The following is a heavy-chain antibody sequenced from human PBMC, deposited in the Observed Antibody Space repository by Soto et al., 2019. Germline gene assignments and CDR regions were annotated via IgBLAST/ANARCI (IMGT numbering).Heavy chain of an antibody. CDR2: IFPGDSDT. J-gene: IGHJ6*02. CDR3: ARQSGMDV. V-gene: IGHV5-51*01. D-gene: IGHD5-12*01. CDR1: GYNFAGYW. Sequence: LKISCKTSGYNFAGYWIGWVRQMPGKGLEWLGIIFPGDSDTKYSPSFQGQVIISADKSIRTAYLQWSSLKASDTAIYYCARQSGMDVWGQGTTVTVSS.